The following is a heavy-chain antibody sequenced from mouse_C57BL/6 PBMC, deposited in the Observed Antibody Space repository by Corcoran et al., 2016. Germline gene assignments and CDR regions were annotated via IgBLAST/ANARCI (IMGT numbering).Heavy chain of an antibody. D-gene: IGHD4-1*01. J-gene: IGHJ3*01. CDR1: GYTFTDYY. Sequence: EVQLQHSGPLQVQPGASMNMSCTASGYTFTDYYMNWGKQGHGKSLEWIGVINPYNGGTSYNQKFKGKATLTVDKSSSTAYMELNSLTSEDSAVYYCARWANWEGFAYWGQGTLVTVSA. V-gene: IGHV1-19*01. CDR3: ARWANWEGFAY. CDR2: INPYNGGT.